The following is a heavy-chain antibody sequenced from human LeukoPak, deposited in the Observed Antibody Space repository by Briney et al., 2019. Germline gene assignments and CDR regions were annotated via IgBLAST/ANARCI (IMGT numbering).Heavy chain of an antibody. CDR3: ARGDIVVVPAAIAAPVAAAGPLDY. J-gene: IGHJ4*02. V-gene: IGHV4-34*01. CDR1: GGSFSGYY. D-gene: IGHD2-2*01. CDR2: INHSGST. Sequence: SETLSLTCAVYGGSFSGYYWSWIRQPTGKGLEWIGEINHSGSTNYNPSLKSRVTISVDTSKNQFSLKLSSVTAADTAVYYCARGDIVVVPAAIAAPVAAAGPLDYWGQGTLVTVSS.